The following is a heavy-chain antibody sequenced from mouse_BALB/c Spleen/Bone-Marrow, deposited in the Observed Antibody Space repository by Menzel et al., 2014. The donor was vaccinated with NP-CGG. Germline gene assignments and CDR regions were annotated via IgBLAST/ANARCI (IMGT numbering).Heavy chain of an antibody. CDR3: ARDMGGILFDS. CDR1: GFTFTDYY. V-gene: IGHV7-3*02. J-gene: IGHJ2*01. Sequence: EVMLVESGGGLVQPGGSLRLPCATSGFTFTDYYMNWVRQPPGKALEWLGFIRNKAYGYTTEYSASVKGRFTISRDNSQGILYLQMNSLRAEDSATYYCARDMGGILFDSWGQGTTLTVSS. D-gene: IGHD4-1*01. CDR2: IRNKAYGYTT.